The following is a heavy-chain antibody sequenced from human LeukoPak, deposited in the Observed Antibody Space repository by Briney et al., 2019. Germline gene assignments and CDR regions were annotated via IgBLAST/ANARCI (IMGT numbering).Heavy chain of an antibody. Sequence: ASVKVSCKASGYTFTSYGISWVRQAPGQGLEWMGWISAYNGNTNYAQKLQGRVTMTTDTSTSTAYMELRSLRSDDTAVYYCARECSGGSCYSEAPHPHWFDPWGQGTLVTVSS. CDR3: ARECSGGSCYSEAPHPHWFDP. J-gene: IGHJ5*02. CDR1: GYTFTSYG. CDR2: ISAYNGNT. V-gene: IGHV1-18*04. D-gene: IGHD2-15*01.